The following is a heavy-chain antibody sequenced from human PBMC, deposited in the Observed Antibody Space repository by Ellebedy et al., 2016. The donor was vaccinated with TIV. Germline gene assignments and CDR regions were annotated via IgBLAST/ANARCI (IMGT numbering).Heavy chain of an antibody. D-gene: IGHD3-16*01. J-gene: IGHJ4*02. CDR3: AGAYDYLNY. CDR2: IHYSGSA. CDR1: GGSISSYS. V-gene: IGHV4-59*01. Sequence: SETLSLTCTVSGGSISSYSWSWIRQPPGRGLEWIGYIHYSGSANYNPSLKSRVTISLDTSKSQFSLKLTSVTAADTAVYYCAGAYDYLNYWGQGALVTVSS.